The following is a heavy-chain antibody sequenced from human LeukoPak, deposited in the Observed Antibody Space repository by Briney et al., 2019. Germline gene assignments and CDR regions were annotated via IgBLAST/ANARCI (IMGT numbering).Heavy chain of an antibody. CDR1: GGSFSSGDYY. V-gene: IGHV4-30-4*01. D-gene: IGHD3-10*01. J-gene: IGHJ4*02. Sequence: SETLSLTCTVSGGSFSSGDYYWSWIRQPPGKGLEWIGEINHSGSTNYNPSLKSRVTISVDKSKNQFSLKLSSVTAADTAMYYCARGHVSGSYPDYWGQGTLVTVSS. CDR2: INHSGST. CDR3: ARGHVSGSYPDY.